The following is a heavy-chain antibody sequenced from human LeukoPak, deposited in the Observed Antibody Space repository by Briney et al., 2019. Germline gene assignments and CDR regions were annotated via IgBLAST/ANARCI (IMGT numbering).Heavy chain of an antibody. CDR1: GGSISSSSYY. D-gene: IGHD5-12*01. V-gene: IGHV4-39*07. CDR3: ARGARLRLRARDFDY. J-gene: IGHJ4*02. Sequence: SETLSLTCTVSGGSISSSSYYWGWIRQPPGKGLEWIGSMYYSGSTYYSPSLKSRVTISVDTSKNQFSLKLSSVTAADTAVYYCARGARLRLRARDFDYWGRGTLVTVSS. CDR2: MYYSGST.